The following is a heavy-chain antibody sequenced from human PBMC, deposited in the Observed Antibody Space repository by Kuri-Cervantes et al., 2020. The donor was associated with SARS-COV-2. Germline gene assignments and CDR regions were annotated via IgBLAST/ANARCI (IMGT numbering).Heavy chain of an antibody. D-gene: IGHD2-2*02. CDR3: ASYFRLYCSSPSCYSQH. CDR2: ISSSSSYI. V-gene: IGHV3-21*01. J-gene: IGHJ1*01. Sequence: GESLKISCAASGFTFSSYSMNWVRQAPGKGLEWVSSISSSSSYIYYADSVKGRFTISRDNAKNSLYLQMSSLRAEDPAVYYCASYFRLYCSSPSCYSQHWGQGTLVTVSS. CDR1: GFTFSSYS.